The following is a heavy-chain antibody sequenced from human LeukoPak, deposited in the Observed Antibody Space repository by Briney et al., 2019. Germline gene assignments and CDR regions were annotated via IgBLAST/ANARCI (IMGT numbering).Heavy chain of an antibody. V-gene: IGHV4-34*01. CDR3: ARGWRAKFTNYLDV. D-gene: IGHD3-3*01. CDR2: INHSGST. Sequence: SETLSLTCAVYDGSFSGYSWSWIRQPPGKGLEWIGEINHSGSTNYNPSLKSRVTISLDTSKNQFSLRLSSVTAADTAVYYCARGWRAKFTNYLDVWSQGTTVTVSS. CDR1: DGSFSGYS. J-gene: IGHJ6*02.